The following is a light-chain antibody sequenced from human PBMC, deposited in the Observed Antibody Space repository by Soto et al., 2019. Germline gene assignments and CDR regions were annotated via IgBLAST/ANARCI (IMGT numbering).Light chain of an antibody. V-gene: IGKV3-11*01. CDR1: QSVSSY. CDR2: DAS. J-gene: IGKJ5*01. CDR3: QQRSNWPPAIT. Sequence: EIVLTQSPATLSLSPGERATLSCRASQSVSSYLAWYQQKPGQAPRLLIYDASNRATGIPARFSGSGSGTDFTLTISSLEPEDFVAYYCQQRSNWPPAITFGQGTRLEIK.